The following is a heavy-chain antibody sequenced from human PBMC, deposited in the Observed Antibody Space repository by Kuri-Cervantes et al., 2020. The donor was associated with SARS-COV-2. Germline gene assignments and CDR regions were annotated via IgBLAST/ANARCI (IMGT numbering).Heavy chain of an antibody. J-gene: IGHJ4*02. Sequence: SVKVSCKASGGTFSSYAISWVRQAPGQWLEWMGRIIPILGTANYAQKFQGRVTITADKSTSTAYMELSSLRSEDTAVYYCARDKGGYSSGSFDYWGQGTLVTVSS. CDR2: IIPILGTA. D-gene: IGHD6-19*01. CDR3: ARDKGGYSSGSFDY. V-gene: IGHV1-69*04. CDR1: GGTFSSYA.